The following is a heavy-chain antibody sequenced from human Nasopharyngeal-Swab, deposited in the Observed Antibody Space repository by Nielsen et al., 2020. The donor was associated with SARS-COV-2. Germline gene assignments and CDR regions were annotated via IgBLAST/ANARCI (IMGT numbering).Heavy chain of an antibody. D-gene: IGHD2-15*01. CDR2: ISSSGGRT. CDR1: GFTFSSYA. Sequence: GESLQISCAASGFTFSSYAMRWVRQAPGKGLEWVSAISSSGGRTYYADSVKGRFTISRDNSKNTLYLQMSSLRAEDTAVYYCAKTKGCSGGSCYGLDYWGQGTLVTVSS. CDR3: AKTKGCSGGSCYGLDY. V-gene: IGHV3-23*01. J-gene: IGHJ4*02.